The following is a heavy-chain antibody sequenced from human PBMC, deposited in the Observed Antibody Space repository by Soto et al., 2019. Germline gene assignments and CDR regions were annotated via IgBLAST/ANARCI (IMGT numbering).Heavy chain of an antibody. CDR3: ARMSYFYDKWYFDL. CDR2: VYYSGTT. V-gene: IGHV4-30-4*01. Sequence: QLQESGPGLVKPSQTLSLTCTVSGASINNNDYYWSWIRQTPGKGLEWVGYVYYSGTTDYIPSLKSRLYMSIDKSKNQFTLKLNSVTAADTATYYCARMSYFYDKWYFDLWGRGTLVTVSS. J-gene: IGHJ2*01. D-gene: IGHD3-22*01. CDR1: GASINNNDYY.